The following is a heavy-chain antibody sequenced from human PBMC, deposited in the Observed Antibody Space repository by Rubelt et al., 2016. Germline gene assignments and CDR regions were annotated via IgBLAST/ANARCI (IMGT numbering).Heavy chain of an antibody. CDR2: ISSSISII. CDR3: ARAYSSSAGRDAFDI. J-gene: IGHJ3*02. D-gene: IGHD6-13*01. Sequence: EVQLVESGGGLVQPGGSLRLSCAASGFTFSTYSMHWVRQAPGKGLEWVSYISSSISIIYYADSVKGRFTIPRDTAKNSLYLQMNSLRPEDTAVYYCARAYSSSAGRDAFDIWGQGTMVTVSS. V-gene: IGHV3-48*04. CDR1: GFTFSTYS.